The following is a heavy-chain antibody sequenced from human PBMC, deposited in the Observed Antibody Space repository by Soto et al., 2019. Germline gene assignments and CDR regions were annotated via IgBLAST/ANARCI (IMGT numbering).Heavy chain of an antibody. J-gene: IGHJ4*02. D-gene: IGHD6-6*01. V-gene: IGHV4-30-4*01. Sequence: SETRSRTWTVSGGSISSGDYYWIWIRQPPGKGLEWIGYIYYSGSTYYNPSLKSRVTISVDTSKNQFSLKLSSVTAADTAVYYCARSSSSELVDYWGQGTLVTVSS. CDR3: ARSSSSELVDY. CDR1: GGSISSGDYY. CDR2: IYYSGST.